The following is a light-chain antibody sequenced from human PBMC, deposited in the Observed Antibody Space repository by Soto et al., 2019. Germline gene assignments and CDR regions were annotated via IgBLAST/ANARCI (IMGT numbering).Light chain of an antibody. Sequence: EIVMTQIPATLSVSPGERSTLSCRSSQSLRSNIAWYQQKPGQAPRLLIYDASKRATGIPARFSGSGFGTDYTLTISSLEPEDFAVYYCQQRLMTFGQGTMVDIK. V-gene: IGKV3-11*01. CDR1: QSLRSN. CDR2: DAS. CDR3: QQRLMT. J-gene: IGKJ1*01.